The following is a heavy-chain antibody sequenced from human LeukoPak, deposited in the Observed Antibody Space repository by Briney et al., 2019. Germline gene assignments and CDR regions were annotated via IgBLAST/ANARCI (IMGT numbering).Heavy chain of an antibody. CDR2: INPNSGGT. CDR1: GYTFTGYY. D-gene: IGHD3-10*01. J-gene: IGHJ4*02. Sequence: ASVTVSCKASGYTFTGYYVHWVRQAPGQGLEWMGWINPNSGGTNYAQKFQGRVTMTRDTSISTAYMELSRLRSDDTAVYYCARDVGFGEFTHYYYFDYWGQGTLVTVSS. CDR3: ARDVGFGEFTHYYYFDY. V-gene: IGHV1-2*02.